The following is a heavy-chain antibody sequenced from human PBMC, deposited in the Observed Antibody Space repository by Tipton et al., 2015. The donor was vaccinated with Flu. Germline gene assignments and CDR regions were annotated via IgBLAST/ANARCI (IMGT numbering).Heavy chain of an antibody. CDR2: IRHDGSDK. V-gene: IGHV3-30*02. J-gene: IGHJ4*02. CDR1: GFNLSSYE. CDR3: AKDGWDTSGWYPFDY. Sequence: SLRLSCSASGFNLSSYEMNWVRQAPGKGLEWVAFIRHDGSDKYYTESVKGRFTISRDDSKNALYLLMSSLRPEDTAVYYCAKDGWDTSGWYPFDYWGQGTLVTVSS. D-gene: IGHD6-19*01.